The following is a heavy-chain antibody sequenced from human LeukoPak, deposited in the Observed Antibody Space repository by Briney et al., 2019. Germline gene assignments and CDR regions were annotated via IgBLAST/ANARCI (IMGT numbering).Heavy chain of an antibody. CDR2: IYISGST. CDR3: ASYDSSGYNWFDP. CDR1: GGSISSYY. Sequence: SETLSLTCTVSGGSISSYYWSWIRQPAGKGLEWIGRIYISGSTNYNPSLKSRVTMSLDTSKNQFYLKLSSVTAADTAVYYCASYDSSGYNWFDPWGQGTLVTVSP. V-gene: IGHV4-4*07. J-gene: IGHJ5*02. D-gene: IGHD3-22*01.